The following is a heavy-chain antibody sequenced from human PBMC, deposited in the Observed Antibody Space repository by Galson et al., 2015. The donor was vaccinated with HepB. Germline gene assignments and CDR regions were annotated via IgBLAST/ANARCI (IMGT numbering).Heavy chain of an antibody. CDR2: IWYDGSNK. J-gene: IGHJ5*02. D-gene: IGHD6-19*01. V-gene: IGHV3-33*08. Sequence: LRLACAASGCTFSTYWMHWVRQAPGKGLAWVAVIWYDGSNKYYADSVKGRFTITRDNSKHTVFLQMSSLRAEDTAVYYCARAPTVAGDTWFDPWGQGTLVTVSS. CDR3: ARAPTVAGDTWFDP. CDR1: GCTFSTYW.